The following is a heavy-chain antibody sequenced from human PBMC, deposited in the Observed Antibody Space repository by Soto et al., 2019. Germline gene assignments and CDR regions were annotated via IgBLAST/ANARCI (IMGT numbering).Heavy chain of an antibody. CDR1: GGSISSYY. Sequence: SETLSLTCTVSGGSISSYYWSWIRQPPGKGLEWIGYIYYSGSTNYNPSLKSRVTISVDTSKNQFSLKLSSVTAADTAVYYCARHYVSVSYYGYYYCMDVWGQGTSVTVSS. V-gene: IGHV4-59*01. CDR2: IYYSGST. CDR3: ARHYVSVSYYGYYYCMDV. J-gene: IGHJ6*02. D-gene: IGHD3-10*01.